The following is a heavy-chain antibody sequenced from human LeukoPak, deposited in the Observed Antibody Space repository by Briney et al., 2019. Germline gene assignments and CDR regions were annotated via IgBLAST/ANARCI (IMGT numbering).Heavy chain of an antibody. V-gene: IGHV3-74*01. CDR3: ASGNSFDY. CDR2: ITTDGSST. CDR1: GFTFSRYW. J-gene: IGHJ4*02. Sequence: PGGSLRLSCADSGFTFSRYWMHWVRQAPGKGLVWVSHITTDGSSTSYADSVKGRFTISRDNAKNTLYLQMNSLRDEDTAVYFCASGNSFDYWGQGTLVTVSS.